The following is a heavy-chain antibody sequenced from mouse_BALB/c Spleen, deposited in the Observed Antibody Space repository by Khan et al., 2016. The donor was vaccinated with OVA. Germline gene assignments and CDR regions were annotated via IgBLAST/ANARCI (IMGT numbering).Heavy chain of an antibody. Sequence: QVQLQQSGTELARPGASVNLSCKASGYTFTDFYINWVKQRSGQGLEWIGEISPGSGDTYYNEKFKGKATLTADKSSSTAYMQFSSLTSWASAVYSCAKKNYFGYTFAYWGQGTLVTVSA. CDR2: ISPGSGDT. V-gene: IGHV1-77*01. CDR3: AKKNYFGYTFAY. CDR1: GYTFTDFY. D-gene: IGHD1-2*01. J-gene: IGHJ3*01.